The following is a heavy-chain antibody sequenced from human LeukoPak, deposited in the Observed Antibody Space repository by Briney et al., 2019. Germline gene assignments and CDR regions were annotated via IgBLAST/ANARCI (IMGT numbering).Heavy chain of an antibody. V-gene: IGHV3-23*01. CDR1: GFTFSSYA. CDR2: ISGSGGST. Sequence: GGSLRLSCAASGFTFSSYAMSWVRQAPGKGLEWVSAISGSGGSTYYADSVKGRFTISRDNSKNTLYLQMNSLRAEDTVVYYCAKNYYDSSGYYYPDYWGQGTLVTVSS. J-gene: IGHJ4*02. D-gene: IGHD3-22*01. CDR3: AKNYYDSSGYYYPDY.